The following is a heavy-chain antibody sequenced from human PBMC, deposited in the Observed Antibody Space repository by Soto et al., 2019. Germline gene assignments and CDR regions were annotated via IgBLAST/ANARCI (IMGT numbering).Heavy chain of an antibody. CDR3: AMGGSGSYYGGIDY. V-gene: IGHV1-69*06. CDR2: IIPIFGTA. J-gene: IGHJ4*02. Sequence: QVQLVQSGAEVKKPGSSVKVSCKASGGTFSSYAISWVRQAPGQGLEWMGGIIPIFGTANYAQKFQGRVTITADKSTSTGYMEVSSLRTEGTAVYYCAMGGSGSYYGGIDYWGQGTLVTVSS. D-gene: IGHD1-26*01. CDR1: GGTFSSYA.